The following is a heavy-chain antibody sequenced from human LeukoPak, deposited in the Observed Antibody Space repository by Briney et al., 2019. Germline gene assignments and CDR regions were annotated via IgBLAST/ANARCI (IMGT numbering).Heavy chain of an antibody. D-gene: IGHD3-22*01. CDR1: GFTFSSYA. J-gene: IGHJ4*02. CDR2: ISGSGGST. Sequence: PGGSLRLSCAASGFTFSSYAMSWVRQAPGKGLEWVSAISGSGGSTYYADSVKGRFTISRDNSKNTLYLQMNSLRAEDTAVYYCAKDRNYYDSSGYSGYFDYGGKGPLAPVPS. V-gene: IGHV3-23*01. CDR3: AKDRNYYDSSGYSGYFDY.